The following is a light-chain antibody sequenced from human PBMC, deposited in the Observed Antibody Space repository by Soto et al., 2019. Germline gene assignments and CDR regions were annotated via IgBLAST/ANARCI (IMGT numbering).Light chain of an antibody. V-gene: IGKV3-20*01. CDR1: QSVSSRH. CDR3: QQHGSSPLT. Sequence: EIVLTQSPGTLSLSPGERATLSCRTSQSVSSRHLAWYQQRPGQAPRLLIYGASSRATGIPDRFRGSGSGTDFTLSISRLEPEDFAVYYCQQHGSSPLTFGGGTEVEIK. J-gene: IGKJ4*01. CDR2: GAS.